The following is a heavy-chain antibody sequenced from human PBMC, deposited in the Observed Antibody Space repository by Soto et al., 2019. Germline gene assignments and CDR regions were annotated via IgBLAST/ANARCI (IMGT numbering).Heavy chain of an antibody. V-gene: IGHV3-30-3*01. J-gene: IGHJ3*02. CDR2: ISYDGSNK. Sequence: GGSLRLSCAASGFTFSSYAMHWVRQAPGKGLEWVAVISYDGSNKYYADSVKGRFTISRDNSKNTLYLQMNSLRAEDTAVYYCARGQVELHAFDIWGQGXMVTVSS. CDR1: GFTFSSYA. D-gene: IGHD1-7*01. CDR3: ARGQVELHAFDI.